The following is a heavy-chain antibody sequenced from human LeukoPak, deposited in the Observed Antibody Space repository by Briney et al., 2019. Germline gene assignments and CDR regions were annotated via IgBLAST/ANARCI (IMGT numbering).Heavy chain of an antibody. D-gene: IGHD1-26*01. CDR1: GFTFSSYG. V-gene: IGHV3-30*02. CDR2: IRYDGSNK. J-gene: IGHJ4*02. Sequence: GGSLRLSCAASGFTFSSYGMHWVRQAPGKGLEWVAFIRYDGSNKYYADSVKGRFTISRDNSKNTLYLQMNSLRAEDTAVYYCAKLREWELPDLFDYWGQGTLVTVSS. CDR3: AKLREWELPDLFDY.